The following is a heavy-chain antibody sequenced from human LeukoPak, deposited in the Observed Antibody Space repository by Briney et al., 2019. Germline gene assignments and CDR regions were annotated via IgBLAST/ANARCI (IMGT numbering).Heavy chain of an antibody. CDR2: INPNSGGT. J-gene: IGHJ4*02. CDR3: AREGSDSSSLDY. V-gene: IGHV1-2*02. Sequence: ASVKVSCKASGYTFTSYGISWVRQAPGQGLEWMGWINPNSGGTNYAQKFQGRVTMTRDTSISTAYMELSRLRSDDTAVYYCAREGSDSSSLDYWGQGTLVTVSS. D-gene: IGHD6-6*01. CDR1: GYTFTSYG.